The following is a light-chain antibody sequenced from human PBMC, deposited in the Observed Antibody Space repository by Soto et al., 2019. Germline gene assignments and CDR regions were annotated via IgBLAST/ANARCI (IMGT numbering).Light chain of an antibody. CDR1: RSNIGSNF. J-gene: IGLJ2*01. V-gene: IGLV1-44*01. CDR2: NSD. Sequence: QSALTQPPSASGTPGQRVTISCSGSRSNIGSNFVNWYQQLPGTAPKLLIHNSDQRPSGVPDRFSGSKSDTSASLAISGLQSDDEADYYCSAWDDDLSGRIFGGGTKVTV. CDR3: SAWDDDLSGRI.